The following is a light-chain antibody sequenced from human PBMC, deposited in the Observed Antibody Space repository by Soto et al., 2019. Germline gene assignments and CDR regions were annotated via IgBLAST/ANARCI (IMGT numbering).Light chain of an antibody. V-gene: IGKV3-15*01. CDR3: QPYNNWPPWT. CDR2: GAS. CDR1: QSVSSN. J-gene: IGKJ1*01. Sequence: EIVMTQSPATLSVSPGERATLNCRASQSVSSNLAWYQQKPGQAPRLLIYGASTRATGIPARFSGSGSGTEFTLTISSLQSEDFAIYYCQPYNNWPPWTFGQGTKVEI.